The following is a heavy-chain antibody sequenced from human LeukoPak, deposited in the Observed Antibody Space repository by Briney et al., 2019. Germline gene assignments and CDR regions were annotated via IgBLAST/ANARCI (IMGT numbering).Heavy chain of an antibody. D-gene: IGHD3-9*01. V-gene: IGHV3-23*01. J-gene: IGHJ4*02. CDR2: ISGSGGST. CDR1: GFTFSSYA. Sequence: PGGSLRLSCAVSGFTFSSYAMSWVRQAPGEGLEWVSAISGSGGSTYYADSVKGRFTISRDNSKNTLYLQLNSLKAEDTAVYYCAKVLSLIFWSFDYWGQGILVTVSS. CDR3: AKVLSLIFWSFDY.